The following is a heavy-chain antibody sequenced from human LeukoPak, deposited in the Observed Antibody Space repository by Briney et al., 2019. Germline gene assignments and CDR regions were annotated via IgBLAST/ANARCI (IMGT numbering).Heavy chain of an antibody. V-gene: IGHV4-59*08. D-gene: IGHD2-15*01. CDR2: IYHSGST. J-gene: IGHJ4*02. Sequence: SETLSLTCTVSGGSISSYYWTWIRQPPGRGLEWIGYIYHSGSTKYNPSLKSRVTISVDTSKNQFSLRLRSVTAADTAVYYCARHGRAPDCTGGSCLDYWGQGTLVTVSS. CDR1: GGSISSYY. CDR3: ARHGRAPDCTGGSCLDY.